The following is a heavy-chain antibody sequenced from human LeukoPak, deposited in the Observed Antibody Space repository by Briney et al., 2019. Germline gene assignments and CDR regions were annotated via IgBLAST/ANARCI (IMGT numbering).Heavy chain of an antibody. D-gene: IGHD2-15*01. CDR3: AREGGYCSCGSCPGFDY. CDR2: IYYSGST. V-gene: IGHV4-59*01. J-gene: IGHJ4*02. CDR1: GGSISSYY. Sequence: SETLSLTCTASGGSISSYYWSWIRQPPGKGLEWIWYIYYSGSTNYNPSLKSRVTISVDTSKIQFSLKLSSVTAADTAVYYFAREGGYCSCGSCPGFDYWGQGTLVTVSS.